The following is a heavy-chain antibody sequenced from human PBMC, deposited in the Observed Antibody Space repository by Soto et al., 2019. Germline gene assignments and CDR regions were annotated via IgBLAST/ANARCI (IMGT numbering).Heavy chain of an antibody. D-gene: IGHD3-10*01. CDR1: GYTFTSYY. CDR2: INPKFGDT. CDR3: ARNMDYYYGPGSGNGHGF. V-gene: IGHV1-2*02. Sequence: QVRLVQSGDEMKEPGDSVRVSCEASGYTFTSYYIHWVRQAPGQGLEWMGWINPKFGDTTYAQDFQGRVSMTRDMSISTVYMELSRLTSDDTAIYYCARNMDYYYGPGSGNGHGFWGQGTTVTVFS. J-gene: IGHJ6*02.